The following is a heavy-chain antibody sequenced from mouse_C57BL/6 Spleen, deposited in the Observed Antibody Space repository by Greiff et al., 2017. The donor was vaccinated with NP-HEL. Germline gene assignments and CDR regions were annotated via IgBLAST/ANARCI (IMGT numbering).Heavy chain of an antibody. D-gene: IGHD3-3*01. J-gene: IGHJ4*01. V-gene: IGHV1-52*01. CDR2: IDPSDSET. CDR1: GYTFTSYW. CDR3: ARSRDAMDY. Sequence: VQLQQPGAELVRPGSSVKLSCKASGYTFTSYWMHWVKQRPIQGLEWIGNIDPSDSETHYNQKFKDKATLTVDESSRTAYMQLSSLTSEYSAVYYCARSRDAMDYWGQGTSVTVSS.